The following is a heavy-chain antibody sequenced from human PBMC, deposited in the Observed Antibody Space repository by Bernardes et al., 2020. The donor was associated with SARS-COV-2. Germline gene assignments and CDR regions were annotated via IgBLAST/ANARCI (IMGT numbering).Heavy chain of an antibody. J-gene: IGHJ5*02. CDR1: GFTFSSSA. V-gene: IGHV3-23*01. Sequence: GGSLRLSCAASGFTFSSSAMSWVRQAPGKGLEWVSAISGSGGSPYYADSVKGRFTISRDNSKNTLYLQMNSLRAEDTAVYYCAKGGRITIFGGLRNWFDPWGQGTLVTVSS. D-gene: IGHD3-3*01. CDR2: ISGSGGSP. CDR3: AKGGRITIFGGLRNWFDP.